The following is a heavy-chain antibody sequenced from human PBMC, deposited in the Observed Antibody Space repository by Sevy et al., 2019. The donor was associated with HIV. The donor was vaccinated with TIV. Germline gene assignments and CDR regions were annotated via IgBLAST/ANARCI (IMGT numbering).Heavy chain of an antibody. J-gene: IGHJ6*02. V-gene: IGHV3-13*01. CDR3: ARESRSGTGIDV. Sequence: GGSLRLSCAASGFTFSSYDMHWVRQATGKGLEWVSAIGTAGDTYYPGTVKGRFTTSRENAKNSLYLQMNSLRAGDTAVYCRARESRSGTGIDVWGQGTTVTVSS. CDR1: GFTFSSYD. CDR2: IGTAGDT. D-gene: IGHD6-25*01.